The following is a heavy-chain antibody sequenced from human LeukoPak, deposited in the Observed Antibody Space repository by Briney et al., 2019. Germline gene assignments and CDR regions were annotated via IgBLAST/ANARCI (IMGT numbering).Heavy chain of an antibody. CDR2: INHSGST. CDR1: GGSFSGYY. CDR3: ARAPGGYFDY. Sequence: SETLSLTCAVYGGSFSGYYWSWIRQPPGKGLEWIGEINHSGSTNYNPSLKSRVTISVDTSKNQFSLKLSSVTAADTAVYYCARAPGGYFDYWGQGTLVTVSS. V-gene: IGHV4-34*01. J-gene: IGHJ4*02. D-gene: IGHD1-26*01.